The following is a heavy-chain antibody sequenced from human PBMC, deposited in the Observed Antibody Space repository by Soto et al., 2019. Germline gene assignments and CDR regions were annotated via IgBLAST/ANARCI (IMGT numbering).Heavy chain of an antibody. CDR3: ARGRGLRYFDWLSRGNWFDP. J-gene: IGHJ5*02. V-gene: IGHV4-34*01. Sequence: PSETLSLTCAVYCGSFSGYYWSCIRQPPGKGLEWIGEINHSGSTNYNPSLKSRVTISVDTSKNQFSLKLSSVTAADTAVYYCARGRGLRYFDWLSRGNWFDPWGQGTLVTVSS. CDR2: INHSGST. CDR1: CGSFSGYY. D-gene: IGHD3-9*01.